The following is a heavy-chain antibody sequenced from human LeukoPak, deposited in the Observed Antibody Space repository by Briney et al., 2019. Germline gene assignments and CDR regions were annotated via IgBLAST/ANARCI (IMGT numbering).Heavy chain of an antibody. V-gene: IGHV3-13*04. Sequence: GGSLRLSCAASGFIFNTYDMHWVRQTTGEGLEWVSAIDSAGNTYYPGSVKGRFTISRENAKNSLYLQMNSLRAGDTAVYYCVREGPGSGWTYFDYWGQGTLVTVSS. J-gene: IGHJ4*02. CDR2: IDSAGNT. D-gene: IGHD6-19*01. CDR3: VREGPGSGWTYFDY. CDR1: GFIFNTYD.